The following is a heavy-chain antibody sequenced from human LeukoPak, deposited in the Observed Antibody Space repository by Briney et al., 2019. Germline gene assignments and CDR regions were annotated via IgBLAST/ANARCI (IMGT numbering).Heavy chain of an antibody. CDR1: GGXISSSSYY. CDR3: ARLHFGSGNY. V-gene: IGHV4-39*01. Sequence: SETLSLICTVSGGXISSSSYYWGWIRQPPGKGLEWIGSIYYSGSTCYNPSLKSRVTISVDTSKNQFSLKLSSVTAADTAVYYCARLHFGSGNYWGQGTLVTVSS. CDR2: IYYSGST. D-gene: IGHD2-15*01. J-gene: IGHJ4*02.